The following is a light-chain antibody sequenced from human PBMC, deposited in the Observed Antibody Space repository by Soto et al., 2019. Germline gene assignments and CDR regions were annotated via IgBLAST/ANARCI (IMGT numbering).Light chain of an antibody. CDR3: QHRSGWPALT. J-gene: IGKJ4*01. Sequence: EIVLTQSPATLSLSPGERATLSCRASQSVSSYLAWYQQKPGQAPRLLIYEASNKATGIPARFSVSGSETDFTLTISSLEPEDFAVYYCQHRSGWPALTVGGGTEVEIK. CDR1: QSVSSY. V-gene: IGKV3-11*01. CDR2: EAS.